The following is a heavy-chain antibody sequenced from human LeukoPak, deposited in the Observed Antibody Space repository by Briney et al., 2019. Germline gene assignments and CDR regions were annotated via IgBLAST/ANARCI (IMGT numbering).Heavy chain of an antibody. CDR3: AREAVAGDNWFDP. D-gene: IGHD6-19*01. Sequence: ASVKVSCKASGYTFTSYDINWVRQATGQGLEWMGWMNPNSGNTGYAQKFQGRVTITADESTSTAYMELSSLRSEDTAVYYCAREAVAGDNWFDPWGQGTLVTVSS. CDR2: MNPNSGNT. CDR1: GYTFTSYD. V-gene: IGHV1-8*01. J-gene: IGHJ5*02.